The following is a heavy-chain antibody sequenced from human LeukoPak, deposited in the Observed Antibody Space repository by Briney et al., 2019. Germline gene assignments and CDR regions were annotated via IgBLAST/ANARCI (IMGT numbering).Heavy chain of an antibody. Sequence: ASVKVSCKASGYTFTSYGISWVRQAPGQGLEWMGWISAYNGNTNYAQKLQGRVTMTTDTSTSTAYVELRSLRSDDTAVYYCARDGEWPPYYMDVWGKGTTVTVSS. J-gene: IGHJ6*03. V-gene: IGHV1-18*01. CDR3: ARDGEWPPYYMDV. D-gene: IGHD3-10*01. CDR1: GYTFTSYG. CDR2: ISAYNGNT.